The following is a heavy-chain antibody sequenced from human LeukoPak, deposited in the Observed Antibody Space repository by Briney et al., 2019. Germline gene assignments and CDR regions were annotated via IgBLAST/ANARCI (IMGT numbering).Heavy chain of an antibody. V-gene: IGHV3-21*01. CDR2: ISSSSNYI. CDR1: GFTFSSYS. CDR3: ARDSGYSSSFDY. J-gene: IGHJ4*02. Sequence: PGGSLRLSCAASGFTFSSYSMNWVRQAPGKGLEWVSSISSSSNYIYYADSLKGRFTISRDNAKNSLYLQMNSLRAEDTAMYYCARDSGYSSSFDYWGQGTLVTVSS. D-gene: IGHD6-6*01.